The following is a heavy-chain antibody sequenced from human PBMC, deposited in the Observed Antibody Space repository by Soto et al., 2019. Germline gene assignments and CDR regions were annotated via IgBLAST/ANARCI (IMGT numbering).Heavy chain of an antibody. CDR3: AHPRGYGVFDAVDI. V-gene: IGHV3-23*01. CDR1: GFIFSTYA. Sequence: EVQLLQTGGGLVQPGGSLSLSGAASGFIFSTYAMNWVRQAPGKGLEWVSAISSSGDSAYYAESVRGRFTISRDNSINTLYLQMRSLRPEDTAVYYCAHPRGYGVFDAVDIWGQGTMVTVSS. J-gene: IGHJ3*02. CDR2: ISSSGDSA. D-gene: IGHD4-17*01.